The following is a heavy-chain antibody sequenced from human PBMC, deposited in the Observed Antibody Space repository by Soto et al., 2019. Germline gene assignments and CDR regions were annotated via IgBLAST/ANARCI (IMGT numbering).Heavy chain of an antibody. J-gene: IGHJ4*02. D-gene: IGHD6-19*01. V-gene: IGHV2-5*02. Sequence: SGPTLVNPTQTLTLTCTFSGFSLSTSGVGVGWIRQPPGKALEWLALIYWDDDKRYSPSLKSRLTITKDTSKNQVVLTMTNMDPVDTATYYCAHRALGGSGWNGIYYFDYWGQGTLVTVSS. CDR2: IYWDDDK. CDR1: GFSLSTSGVG. CDR3: AHRALGGSGWNGIYYFDY.